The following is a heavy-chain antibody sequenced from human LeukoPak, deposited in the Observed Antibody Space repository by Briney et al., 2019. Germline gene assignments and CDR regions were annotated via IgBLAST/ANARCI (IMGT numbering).Heavy chain of an antibody. CDR1: GYSISSGYY. CDR2: IYHSGST. V-gene: IGHV4-38-2*02. D-gene: IGHD3-16*02. Sequence: SETLSLTCTVSGYSISSGYYWGWIRQPPGNGLEWIGSIYHSGSTYYNPSLKSLVTISVDTSKNQFSLKLSSVTAADTAVYYCARRAVYYDYVWGSYRPNWFDPWGQGTLVTVSS. J-gene: IGHJ5*02. CDR3: ARRAVYYDYVWGSYRPNWFDP.